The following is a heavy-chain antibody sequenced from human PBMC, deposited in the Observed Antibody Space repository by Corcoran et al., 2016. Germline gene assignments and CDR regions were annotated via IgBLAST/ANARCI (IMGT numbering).Heavy chain of an antibody. CDR1: GFTFSSYW. V-gene: IGHV3-74*01. J-gene: IGHJ4*02. CDR3: ARVYYDYVWGGYGPFDY. Sequence: EVQLVESGGGLVQPGGSLRLSCAASGFTFSSYWMHWVRQAPGKGLVWVSRINGDGSSTSYADSVKGRFTISRDNAKNTLYLQMNSLRAEDTAVYYCARVYYDYVWGGYGPFDYWGQGTLVTVSS. CDR2: INGDGSST. D-gene: IGHD3-16*01.